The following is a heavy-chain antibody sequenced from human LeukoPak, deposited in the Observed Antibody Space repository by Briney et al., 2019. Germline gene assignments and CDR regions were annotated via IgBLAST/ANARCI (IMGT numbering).Heavy chain of an antibody. D-gene: IGHD1-20*01. V-gene: IGHV1-2*02. CDR1: GYTFTGYY. CDR3: ARDITGTTRYYYYMDV. Sequence: ASVKVSCKASGYTFTGYYMHWVRQAPGQGLEWMGWINPNSGGTNYAQKFQGRVTMTRDTSISTAYMELSRLRSDDTAVYYCARDITGTTRYYYYMDVWGKGTTVTVSS. CDR2: INPNSGGT. J-gene: IGHJ6*03.